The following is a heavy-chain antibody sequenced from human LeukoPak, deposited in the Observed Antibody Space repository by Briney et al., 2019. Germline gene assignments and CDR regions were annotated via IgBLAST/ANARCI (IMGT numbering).Heavy chain of an antibody. V-gene: IGHV4-39*01. D-gene: IGHD6-19*01. CDR3: ARLQTSGWYYFDY. J-gene: IGHJ4*02. Sequence: KPSETLSLTCTVSGGSISSSSYFWGWIRQPPGKGLEWIGSIYYSGSTYYNPSLKSRVTISVDTSKNQFSLKLSSVTAADTAVYYCARLQTSGWYYFDYWGQGTLVTVSS. CDR2: IYYSGST. CDR1: GGSISSSSYF.